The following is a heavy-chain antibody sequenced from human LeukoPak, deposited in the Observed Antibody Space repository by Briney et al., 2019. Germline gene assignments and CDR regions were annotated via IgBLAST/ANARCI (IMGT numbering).Heavy chain of an antibody. CDR3: ATSPRGYVWFVP. Sequence: GGSLRLSCAASGFTFSDYYVSWIRQAPGKGLEWVSYISSSGSTIYYADSVKGRFTISRDNAKNSLYLQMNSLRAEDTAVYYCATSPRGYVWFVPWGQGTLVTVSS. J-gene: IGHJ5*02. D-gene: IGHD5-12*01. CDR1: GFTFSDYY. CDR2: ISSSGSTI. V-gene: IGHV3-11*01.